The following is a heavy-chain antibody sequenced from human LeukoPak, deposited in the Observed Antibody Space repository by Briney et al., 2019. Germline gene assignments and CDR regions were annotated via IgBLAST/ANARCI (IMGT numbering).Heavy chain of an antibody. CDR1: GGTFDSYA. CDR2: IIPILDIT. Sequence: SVKVSCKASGGTFDSYALTWVRQAPGQALEWMGRIIPILDITIYAQKFQGRVTIAADKSTSTAYIELSSLSSEDTAVYYCARDQGLIDPPPYGLDVWGQGTTVTVSS. D-gene: IGHD3-16*01. V-gene: IGHV1-69*04. J-gene: IGHJ6*02. CDR3: ARDQGLIDPPPYGLDV.